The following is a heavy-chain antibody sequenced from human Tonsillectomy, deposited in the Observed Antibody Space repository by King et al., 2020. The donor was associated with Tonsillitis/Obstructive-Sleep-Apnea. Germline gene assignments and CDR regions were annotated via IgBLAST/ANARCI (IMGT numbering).Heavy chain of an antibody. D-gene: IGHD5-18*01. CDR3: AGAPGYSYGFDY. CDR1: GGSISSYY. V-gene: IGHV4-59*01. Sequence: MQLQESGPGLVKPSETLSLTCTVSGGSISSYYWSWIRQPPGKGLEWIGYIYYSGSTNYNPSLKSRVTISVDTSKNQFSLKLSSVTAADTAVYYCAGAPGYSYGFDYWGQGTLVTVSS. CDR2: IYYSGST. J-gene: IGHJ4*02.